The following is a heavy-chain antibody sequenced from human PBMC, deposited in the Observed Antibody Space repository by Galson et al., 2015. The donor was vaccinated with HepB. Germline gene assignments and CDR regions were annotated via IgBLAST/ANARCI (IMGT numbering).Heavy chain of an antibody. J-gene: IGHJ4*02. V-gene: IGHV3-33*08. CDR3: ARSRYFDWFLDY. CDR1: GFTFSSYG. D-gene: IGHD3-9*01. Sequence: SLRLSCAASGFTFSSYGMHWVRQAPGKGLEWVAVIWYDGSNKYYADSVKGRFTISRDNSKNTLYLQMNSLRAEDTAVYYCARSRYFDWFLDYWGQGTLVTVSS. CDR2: IWYDGSNK.